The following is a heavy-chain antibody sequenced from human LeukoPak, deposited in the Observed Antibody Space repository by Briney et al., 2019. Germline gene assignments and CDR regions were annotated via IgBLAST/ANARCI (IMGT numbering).Heavy chain of an antibody. CDR3: ARGAEEQQLAFDY. CDR2: IYYSGST. D-gene: IGHD6-13*01. V-gene: IGHV4-59*01. CDR1: GGSISSYY. Sequence: SETLSLTCTVSGGSISSYYWSWIRQPPGKGLEWIGYIYYSGSTNYNPSLKSRVTISVDTSKNQFSLKLSSVTAADTAVYYCARGAEEQQLAFDYWGQGILVTVSS. J-gene: IGHJ4*02.